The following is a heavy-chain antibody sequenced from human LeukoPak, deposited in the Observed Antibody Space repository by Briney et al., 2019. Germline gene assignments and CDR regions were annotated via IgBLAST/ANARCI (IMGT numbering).Heavy chain of an antibody. CDR3: ATPPLYCSSTSCYLVY. V-gene: IGHV1-46*01. D-gene: IGHD2-2*01. Sequence: ASVKVSCKASGYTFTSYYMHWVRQAPGQGLEWMGIINPSGGSTRYAQKFQGRVTITRDTSTSTVYMELSSLRSEDTAVYYCATPPLYCSSTSCYLVYWGQGTLVTVSS. J-gene: IGHJ4*02. CDR1: GYTFTSYY. CDR2: INPSGGST.